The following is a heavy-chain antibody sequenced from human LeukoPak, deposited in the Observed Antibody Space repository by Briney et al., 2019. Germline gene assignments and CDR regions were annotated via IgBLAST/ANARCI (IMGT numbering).Heavy chain of an antibody. CDR1: GFTFSSYA. D-gene: IGHD4-11*01. CDR2: ISSNGGST. CDR3: VKEAPDYGNYYCFDP. V-gene: IGHV3-64D*06. J-gene: IGHJ5*02. Sequence: PGGSLRLSCSASGFTFSSYAMHWVRQAPGKGLEYVSAISSNGGSTYYADSVKGRFTISRDNSKNTLSLQMSSLRAEDTAVYYGVKEAPDYGNYYCFDPWGQGPLVTVSS.